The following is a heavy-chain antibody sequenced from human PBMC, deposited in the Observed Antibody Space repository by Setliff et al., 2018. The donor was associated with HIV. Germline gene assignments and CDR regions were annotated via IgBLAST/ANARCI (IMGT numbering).Heavy chain of an antibody. Sequence: SETLSLTRNVSGGSISSVNYYWNWIRQPAGKGLEWIGRIYASGSPTYNSSLESRVTISVDTSKNHFSLRLNSVTAADTAVYFCARAPRYYRGWYIPEYFDNWGEGTLVTVSS. J-gene: IGHJ4*02. CDR3: ARAPRYYRGWYIPEYFDN. D-gene: IGHD6-19*01. CDR1: GGSISSVNYY. V-gene: IGHV4-61*02. CDR2: IYASGSP.